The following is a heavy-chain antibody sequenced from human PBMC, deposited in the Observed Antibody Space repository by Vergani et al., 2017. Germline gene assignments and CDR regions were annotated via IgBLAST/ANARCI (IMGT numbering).Heavy chain of an antibody. J-gene: IGHJ4*02. CDR3: ARASRVPAEFDY. Sequence: EVQLVESGGGLVQPGGSLRLSCAASGFTFSSYSMNWVRQAPGKGLEWVSSISSSSSYIYYADSVKGRFTISRDNAKNSLYLQMNSLRAEDTAVYYCARASRVPAEFDYWGQGTLVTVSS. V-gene: IGHV3-21*01. CDR1: GFTFSSYS. CDR2: ISSSSSYI. D-gene: IGHD3-10*01.